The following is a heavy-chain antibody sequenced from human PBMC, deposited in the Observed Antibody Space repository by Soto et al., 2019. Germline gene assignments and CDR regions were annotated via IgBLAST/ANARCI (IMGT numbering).Heavy chain of an antibody. CDR1: GGSISAAGDS. CDR2: IYHSGTF. V-gene: IGHV4-30-2*01. J-gene: IGHJ4*01. CDR3: ARAFEDIDPRRYGQPKLYFCDY. D-gene: IGHD3-9*01. Sequence: ASETLSLTCAVSGGSISAAGDSWSWIRQPPGGGLEWIGYIYHSGTFLYNPSLKTRLTMSLDRSNNQFSLTLNSVTAADTAVYYCARAFEDIDPRRYGQPKLYFCDYGGHGTLVPVSS.